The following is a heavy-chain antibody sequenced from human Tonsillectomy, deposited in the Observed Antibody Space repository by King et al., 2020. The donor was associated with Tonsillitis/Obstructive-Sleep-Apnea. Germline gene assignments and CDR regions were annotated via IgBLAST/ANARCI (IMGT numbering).Heavy chain of an antibody. D-gene: IGHD2-2*01. J-gene: IGHJ4*02. Sequence: VQLQQWGAGLLKPSETLSLTCAVYGGSFSGYYWSWIRQPPGKGLEWIGEINHSGSTNYAPSLKSRVTISVDTSKNQFSLKLTSVTAADTAVYYCASLSGEVVPTAVDYWGQGTLVTVSS. CDR1: GGSFSGYY. CDR3: ASLSGEVVPTAVDY. CDR2: INHSGST. V-gene: IGHV4-34*01.